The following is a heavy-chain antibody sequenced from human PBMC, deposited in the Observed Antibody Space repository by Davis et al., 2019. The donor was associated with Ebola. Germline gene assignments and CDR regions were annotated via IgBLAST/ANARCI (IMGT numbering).Heavy chain of an antibody. V-gene: IGHV3-23*01. J-gene: IGHJ4*02. CDR2: ISGSGGTT. D-gene: IGHD4-17*01. CDR3: AKEKTTVTTYYHY. CDR1: GFTFSSYA. Sequence: GESLKISCAASGFTFSSYAMSWVRQAPGKGLEWVSAISGSGGTTYYADSVKGRFTISRDNSKKTLYLQMNSLRAEDTAVYYCAKEKTTVTTYYHYWGQGTLVTVSS.